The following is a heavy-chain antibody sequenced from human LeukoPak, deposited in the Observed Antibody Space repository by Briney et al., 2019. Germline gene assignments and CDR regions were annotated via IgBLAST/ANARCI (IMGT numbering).Heavy chain of an antibody. D-gene: IGHD6-13*01. CDR1: GFTFSSYA. CDR2: ISYDGSNE. Sequence: GGSLRLSCAASGFTFSSYAMHWVRQAPGKGLEWVAVISYDGSNEYYADSVKGRFTISRDNSKNTLYLQMNSLRAEDTAVYYCARDGIAAAGSGYYYYYMDVWGKGTTVTVSS. V-gene: IGHV3-30*01. CDR3: ARDGIAAAGSGYYYYYMDV. J-gene: IGHJ6*03.